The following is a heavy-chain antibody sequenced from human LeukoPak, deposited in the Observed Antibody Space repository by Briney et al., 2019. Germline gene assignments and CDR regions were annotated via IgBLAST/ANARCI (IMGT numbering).Heavy chain of an antibody. CDR1: LGSISSSSYY. CDR2: IYYSGSN. J-gene: IGHJ6*03. Sequence: SETLPLTRTVSLGSISSSSYYWGWIRQPPGKGLEWIGSIYYSGSNYYNPSLKSRVTISVDTSKNQFSLKLSSVTAADTAVYYCARQVTGTYYYYYYMDVWGKGTTVTVSS. V-gene: IGHV4-39*01. CDR3: ARQVTGTYYYYYYMDV. D-gene: IGHD1-20*01.